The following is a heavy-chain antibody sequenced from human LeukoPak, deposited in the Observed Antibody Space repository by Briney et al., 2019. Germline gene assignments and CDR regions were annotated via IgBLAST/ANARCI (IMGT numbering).Heavy chain of an antibody. J-gene: IGHJ4*02. Sequence: SETLPLTCSVSGGSISSGSYYWSWIRQPPGKGLEWIGYIDNSGSTYYNPSLKTRITISVDTSKSHFSLELSSVTAADTAVYYCASARRYLTLDSWGQGTLVTVSS. CDR3: ASARRYLTLDS. V-gene: IGHV4-30-4*01. CDR2: IDNSGST. CDR1: GGSISSGSYY. D-gene: IGHD1-26*01.